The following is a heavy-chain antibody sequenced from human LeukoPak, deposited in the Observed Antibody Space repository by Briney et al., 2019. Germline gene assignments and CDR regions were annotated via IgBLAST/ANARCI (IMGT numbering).Heavy chain of an antibody. J-gene: IGHJ4*02. CDR2: IYYSGSS. Sequence: SETLSLTCTVSGGSISSYYWSWIRQPPGKGLEWIGYIYYSGSSNYNPSLKSRVTISVDTSKNQFSLKLSSVTAADTAVYYCARQHDTSRYYLNFDYWGQGTLVTVSS. V-gene: IGHV4-59*08. CDR3: ARQHDTSRYYLNFDY. D-gene: IGHD3-22*01. CDR1: GGSISSYY.